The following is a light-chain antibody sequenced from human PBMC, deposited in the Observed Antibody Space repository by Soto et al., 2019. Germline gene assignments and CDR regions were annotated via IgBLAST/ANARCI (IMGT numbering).Light chain of an antibody. CDR1: ESLVYSDGNTY. Sequence: DVVMTQSPLFLPVTLGQPASISCWSSESLVYSDGNTYFNWFQQRPGQSPRRLFYYVSNRDSGVPDRFSGSGSGTPFTLKISRVEAEDAGVYYCMHSIRWPWTFGQGTKVEVK. CDR2: YVS. V-gene: IGKV2-30*01. J-gene: IGKJ1*01. CDR3: MHSIRWPWT.